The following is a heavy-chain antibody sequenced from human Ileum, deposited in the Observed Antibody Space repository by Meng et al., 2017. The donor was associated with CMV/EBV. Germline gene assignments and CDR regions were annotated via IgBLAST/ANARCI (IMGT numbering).Heavy chain of an antibody. CDR2: IIPILGIP. D-gene: IGHD3-3*01. CDR1: GCTFSSYT. V-gene: IGHV1-69*10. CDR3: ARVVWSAGSEVEFDP. J-gene: IGHJ5*02. Sequence: SVKVSCKASGCTFSSYTISWVRQAPGQGLEWMGWIIPILGIPNYAQKFQGRVTITGDKSTSTAYMELSSLRSEDTAVYYCARVVWSAGSEVEFDPWGQGTLVTVSS.